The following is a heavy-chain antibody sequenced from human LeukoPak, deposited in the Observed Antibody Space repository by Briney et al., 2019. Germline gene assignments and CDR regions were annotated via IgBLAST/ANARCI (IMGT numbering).Heavy chain of an antibody. Sequence: GGSLRLSCAASGFTFSAYWMHWVRQAPGKGLVWVSRINSDGFSITYADSVKGRFTISRDNAKNTLYLHMNSLRAEDTGVYYCARDRLEAVTDDDYFDYWGQGTLVTVSS. CDR1: GFTFSAYW. CDR3: ARDRLEAVTDDDYFDY. CDR2: INSDGFSI. V-gene: IGHV3-74*01. J-gene: IGHJ4*02. D-gene: IGHD2-21*02.